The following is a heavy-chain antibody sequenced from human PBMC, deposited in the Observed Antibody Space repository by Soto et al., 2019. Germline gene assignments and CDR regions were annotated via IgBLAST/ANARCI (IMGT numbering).Heavy chain of an antibody. CDR3: ARDWEDIVVVPAAIPYDY. V-gene: IGHV3-48*02. J-gene: IGHJ4*02. Sequence: EVQLVESGGGLVQPGGSLRLSCAASGFTFSSYSMNWVRQAPGKGLAWVSYISSSSSTIYYADSVKGRFTISRDNAKNSLYLQMNSLRDEDTAVYYWARDWEDIVVVPAAIPYDYWGQGTLVTVSS. CDR2: ISSSSSTI. CDR1: GFTFSSYS. D-gene: IGHD2-2*01.